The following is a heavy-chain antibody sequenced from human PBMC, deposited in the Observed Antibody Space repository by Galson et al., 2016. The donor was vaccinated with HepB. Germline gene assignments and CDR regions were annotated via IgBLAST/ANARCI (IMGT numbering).Heavy chain of an antibody. CDR2: ISWNSGSI. CDR3: AKDITSWYPRPHAFDI. V-gene: IGHV3-9*01. CDR1: GFTFDDYA. J-gene: IGHJ3*02. D-gene: IGHD6-13*01. Sequence: SLRLSCAGSGFTFDDYAMHWVRQAPGKGLEWVSGISWNSGSIGYADSVKGRFTISRDNAKNSLYLQMNSLRAEDTALYYCAKDITSWYPRPHAFDIWGQGTMVTVSS.